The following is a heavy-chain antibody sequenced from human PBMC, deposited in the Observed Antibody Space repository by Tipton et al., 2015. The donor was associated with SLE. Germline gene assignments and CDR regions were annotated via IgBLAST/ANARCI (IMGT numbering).Heavy chain of an antibody. CDR3: ARERCSSTSCQKGRFDP. CDR2: INHSGST. Sequence: TLSLTCAVYGGSFSGYYWSWIRQPPGKGLEWIGEINHSGSTNYNPSLKSRVTISVDTSKNQFSLKLSSVTAADTAVYYCARERCSSTSCQKGRFDPWGQGTLVTVSS. D-gene: IGHD2-2*01. CDR1: GGSFSGYY. V-gene: IGHV4-34*01. J-gene: IGHJ5*02.